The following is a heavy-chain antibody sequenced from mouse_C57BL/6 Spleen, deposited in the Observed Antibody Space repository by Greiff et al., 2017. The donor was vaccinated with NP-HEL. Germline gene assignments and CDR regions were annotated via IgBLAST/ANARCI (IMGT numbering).Heavy chain of an antibody. CDR3: ARDYDEGYYYAMDY. CDR2: RWTGGST. V-gene: IGHV2-9-1*01. J-gene: IGHJ4*01. Sequence: VQLVESGPGLVAPSQSLSITCTVSGFSLTSYAISWVRRPPGKGREWLGVRWTGGSTNYNSALKSRLSSSKDNSKSQVFLKMNSLQTDDTARYYCARDYDEGYYYAMDYWGQGTSVTVSS. CDR1: GFSLTSYA. D-gene: IGHD2-4*01.